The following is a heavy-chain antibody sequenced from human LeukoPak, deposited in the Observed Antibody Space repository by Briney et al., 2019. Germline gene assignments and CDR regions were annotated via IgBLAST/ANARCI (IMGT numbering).Heavy chain of an antibody. D-gene: IGHD6-13*01. V-gene: IGHV3-53*01. J-gene: IGHJ4*02. CDR3: ARDYSSSSTGFDY. CDR2: IYSGGST. CDR1: GFTFSSYS. Sequence: PGGSLRLSCAASGFTFSSYSMNWVRQAPGKGLEWVSVIYSGGSTYYADSVKGRFTISRDNSKNTLYLQMNSLRAEDTAVYYCARDYSSSSTGFDYWGQGTLVTVSS.